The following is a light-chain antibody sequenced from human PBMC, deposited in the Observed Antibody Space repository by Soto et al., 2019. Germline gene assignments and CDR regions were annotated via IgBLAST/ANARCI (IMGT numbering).Light chain of an antibody. CDR2: RNN. V-gene: IGLV1-47*01. CDR3: AAWDDSLSGPGV. Sequence: QSVLTQPPSASGTPGQRVTISCSGSSSNIGSNYVYWYQQLPGTAPKLLIYRNNQRPSGVPDRFSGSKSGTSASLAISGLRSEDEAEYYCAAWDDSLSGPGVFGGGTQLTVL. J-gene: IGLJ2*01. CDR1: SSNIGSNY.